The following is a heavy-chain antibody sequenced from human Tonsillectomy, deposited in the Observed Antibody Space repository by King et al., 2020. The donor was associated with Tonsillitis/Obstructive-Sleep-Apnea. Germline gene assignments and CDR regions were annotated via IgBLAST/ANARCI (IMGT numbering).Heavy chain of an antibody. J-gene: IGHJ4*02. CDR3: ARDRCSGGSCYPDY. Sequence: QLQESGPGLVKPSQTLSLTCTVSGGSISSGGYYWSWIRQHPGKGLEWIGYIYYSGSTYYNPSLNGRVTISVDTSKNQFSLKLSSVTAADTAVYYCARDRCSGGSCYPDYWGQGTLVTVSS. V-gene: IGHV4-31*03. CDR1: GGSISSGGYY. D-gene: IGHD2-15*01. CDR2: IYYSGST.